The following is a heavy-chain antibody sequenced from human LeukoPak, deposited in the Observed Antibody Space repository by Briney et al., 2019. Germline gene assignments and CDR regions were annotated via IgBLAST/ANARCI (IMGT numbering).Heavy chain of an antibody. CDR3: AREHAGNWFDP. Sequence: GGSLRLSCAASGFTFSSYNMNWVRQAPGKGPEWVAYIGNRGFTIYYADSVKGRFTISRDNAKNSLSLQMNSLRAADTAVYYCAREHAGNWFDPWGQGTLVTVSS. CDR1: GFTFSSYN. J-gene: IGHJ5*02. CDR2: IGNRGFTI. V-gene: IGHV3-48*01.